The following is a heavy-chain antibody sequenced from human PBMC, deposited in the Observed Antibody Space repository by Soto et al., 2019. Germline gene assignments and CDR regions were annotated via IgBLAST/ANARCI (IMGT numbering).Heavy chain of an antibody. CDR3: ARVKMTTVSHLPLHY. Sequence: ASVKVSCKASGYTFTSYGISWVRQAPGQGLEWMGWISAYNGNTNYAQKLQGRVTMTTDTSTSTAYMELRSLRSDDTAVYYCARVKMTTVSHLPLHYWGQGTMLTVYS. CDR1: GYTFTSYG. CDR2: ISAYNGNT. J-gene: IGHJ4*02. V-gene: IGHV1-18*04. D-gene: IGHD4-17*01.